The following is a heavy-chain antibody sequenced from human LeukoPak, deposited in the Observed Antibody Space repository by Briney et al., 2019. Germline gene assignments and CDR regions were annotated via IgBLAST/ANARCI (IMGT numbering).Heavy chain of an antibody. Sequence: ASVKVSCKASGYSFTSYYMHWVRLAPGQGLDWMGRINPNTGDTNYAQKFQGRVTMTRDKSISTAYMELSRLTSDDTAVYYCAREKSGLGELSADYWGQGTLVTVSS. V-gene: IGHV1-2*02. CDR3: AREKSGLGELSADY. D-gene: IGHD3-16*02. J-gene: IGHJ4*02. CDR1: GYSFTSYY. CDR2: INPNTGDT.